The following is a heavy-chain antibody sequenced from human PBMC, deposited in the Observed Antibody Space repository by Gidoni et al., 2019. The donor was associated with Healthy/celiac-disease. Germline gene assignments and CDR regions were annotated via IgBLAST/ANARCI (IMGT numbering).Heavy chain of an antibody. CDR3: ARDVYGSGSFDI. J-gene: IGHJ3*02. CDR1: GFTFRSSG. Sequence: QVQLVESGGGVVQTGRSRRLSCAASGFTFRSSGMHWVRQAPGKGLEWVAVIWYDGSNNYYADSVKGRFTISRDNSKNTLYLQMNSLRAEDTAVYYCARDVYGSGSFDIWGQGTMVTVSS. CDR2: IWYDGSNN. V-gene: IGHV3-33*01. D-gene: IGHD3-10*01.